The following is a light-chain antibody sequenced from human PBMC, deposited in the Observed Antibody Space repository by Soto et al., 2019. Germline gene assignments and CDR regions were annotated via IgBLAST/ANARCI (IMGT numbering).Light chain of an antibody. Sequence: QSALTQPASVSGSPGQSITISCTGISADVTSSNFVSWYQHRPGKAPRLILYDVSHRPSGVSNRFSGSKSGDTASLTISGLQLEDEADYYCTSYRRGPIYVFGTGTKLTVL. CDR1: SADVTSSNF. CDR2: DVS. CDR3: TSYRRGPIYV. J-gene: IGLJ1*01. V-gene: IGLV2-14*03.